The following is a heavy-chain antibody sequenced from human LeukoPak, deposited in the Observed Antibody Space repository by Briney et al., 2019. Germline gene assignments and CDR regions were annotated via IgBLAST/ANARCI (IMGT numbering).Heavy chain of an antibody. V-gene: IGHV1-18*01. CDR2: ISAYNGNT. Sequence: ASVKVSCKASGYTFTSYGISWVRQAPGQGLEWMGWISAYNGNTNYAQKFQGRVTITADKSTSTAYMELSSLRSEDTAVYYCARYGGGNDYYDSSGYSGSDYWGQGTLVTVSS. CDR1: GYTFTSYG. D-gene: IGHD3-22*01. CDR3: ARYGGGNDYYDSSGYSGSDY. J-gene: IGHJ4*02.